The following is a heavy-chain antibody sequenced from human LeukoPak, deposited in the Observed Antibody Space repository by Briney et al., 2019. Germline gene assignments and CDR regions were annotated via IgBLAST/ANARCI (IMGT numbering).Heavy chain of an antibody. D-gene: IGHD2-15*01. J-gene: IGHJ4*02. V-gene: IGHV3-23*01. CDR2: ITASGGST. Sequence: PGGSLRLACAAAGFTFSNYAMSWVRQAPGKGLEWVSAITASGGSTYYADSVKGRFTISGDNSKNTLYLQMNSLRAVDTAVYYCAKVYCSGGSCSYFDYWGQGTLVTVSS. CDR1: GFTFSNYA. CDR3: AKVYCSGGSCSYFDY.